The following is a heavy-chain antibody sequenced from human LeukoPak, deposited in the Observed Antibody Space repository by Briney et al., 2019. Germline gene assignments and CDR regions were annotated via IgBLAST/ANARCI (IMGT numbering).Heavy chain of an antibody. D-gene: IGHD3-16*01. J-gene: IGHJ4*02. CDR3: ARVGDYALKD. CDR1: GGSISNYY. CDR2: FYNSGST. Sequence: PSETLSLTCTVSGGSISNYYWSWIRQPAGKGLERIGRFYNSGSTNCNPSLKSRVTMSVDTSKNQFSLKLSSVTAADTAVYYCARVGDYALKDWGQGTLVTVSS. V-gene: IGHV4-4*07.